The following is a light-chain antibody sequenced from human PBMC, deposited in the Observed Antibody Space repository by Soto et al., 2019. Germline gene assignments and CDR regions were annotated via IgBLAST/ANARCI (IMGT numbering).Light chain of an antibody. CDR1: QSISTY. CDR3: QQNYNTPRT. CDR2: DAS. V-gene: IGKV1-39*01. Sequence: DIQMTQSPSSLSASVGDRVTITCRASQSISTYLNWYQQKPGKAPKLLIYDASSLQSGVPSRFSGGGSATDFTLTISSLQPEDFAAYYCQQNYNTPRTFGQGTKVEIK. J-gene: IGKJ1*01.